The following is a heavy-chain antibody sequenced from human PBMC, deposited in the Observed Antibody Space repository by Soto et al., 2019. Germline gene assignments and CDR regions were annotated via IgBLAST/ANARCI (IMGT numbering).Heavy chain of an antibody. J-gene: IGHJ5*02. V-gene: IGHV4-34*01. CDR3: ARGLRRIAAAGTFDEFFWFDP. CDR1: GAAISGSS. Sequence: PSETLSRTSAVDGAAISGSSWSWIRRPPRLGLVWIGEINHSGSTNYNPSLKSRVTISVDTSKNQFSLKLSSVTAADTAVYYCARGLRRIAAAGTFDEFFWFDPWGQGTLVTVS. CDR2: INHSGST. D-gene: IGHD6-13*01.